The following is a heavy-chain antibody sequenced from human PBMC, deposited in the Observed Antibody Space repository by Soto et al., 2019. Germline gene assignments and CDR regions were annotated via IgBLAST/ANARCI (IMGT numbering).Heavy chain of an antibody. J-gene: IGHJ5*02. CDR3: AKGSITIFGVVPA. D-gene: IGHD3-3*01. V-gene: IGHV3-9*01. CDR2: ISWNSGSI. Sequence: EVQLVESGGSLVQPGRSLRLSCAASGFTFDDYAMHWVRQAPGKGLEWVSGISWNSGSIGYADSVKGRFTISRDNAKNSLYLQMNSLRAEDTALYYCAKGSITIFGVVPAWGQGTLVTVSS. CDR1: GFTFDDYA.